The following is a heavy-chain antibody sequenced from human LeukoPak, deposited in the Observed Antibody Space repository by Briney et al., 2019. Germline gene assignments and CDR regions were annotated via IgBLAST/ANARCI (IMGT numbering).Heavy chain of an antibody. V-gene: IGHV3-23*01. J-gene: IGHJ5*02. CDR3: ARELKNGYSYGSWFDP. D-gene: IGHD5-18*01. CDR2: ISGSGGST. Sequence: GGSLRLSCAASGFTFSSYAMSWVRQAPGKGLEWVSAISGSGGSTYYADSVKGRFTISRDNAQNSLYLQMNSLRAEDTAVYYCARELKNGYSYGSWFDPWGQGTLVTVSS. CDR1: GFTFSSYA.